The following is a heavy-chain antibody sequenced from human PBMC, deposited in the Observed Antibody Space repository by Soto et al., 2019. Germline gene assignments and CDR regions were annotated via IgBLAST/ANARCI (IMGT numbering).Heavy chain of an antibody. V-gene: IGHV3-21*01. CDR3: ARDGNIVATIPYYYYYGMDV. J-gene: IGHJ6*02. CDR2: ISSSSSYI. Sequence: PGGSLRLSCAASGFTFSSYSMNWVRQAPGKGLEWVSSISSSSSYIYYADSVKGRFTISRDNAKNSLYLQMNSLRAEDTAVYYCARDGNIVATIPYYYYYGMDVWGQGTTVPVSS. CDR1: GFTFSSYS. D-gene: IGHD5-12*01.